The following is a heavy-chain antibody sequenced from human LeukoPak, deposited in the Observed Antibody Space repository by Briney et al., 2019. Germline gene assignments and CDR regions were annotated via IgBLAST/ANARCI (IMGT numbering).Heavy chain of an antibody. J-gene: IGHJ3*02. V-gene: IGHV4-30-2*05. D-gene: IGHD3-16*02. CDR2: IYHSGST. Sequence: SETLSLTCTVSGGSISSGGYYWSWIRQPPGKGLEWIGYIYHSGSTYYNPSLKSRVTISVDTSKNQFSLKLSSVTAADTAVYYCARELNPYDYVWGSYPRFDAFDIWGQGTMVTVSS. CDR3: ARELNPYDYVWGSYPRFDAFDI. CDR1: GGSISSGGYY.